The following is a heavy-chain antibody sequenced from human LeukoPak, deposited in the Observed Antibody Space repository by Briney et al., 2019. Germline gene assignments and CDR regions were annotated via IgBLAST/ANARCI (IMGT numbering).Heavy chain of an antibody. J-gene: IGHJ5*02. D-gene: IGHD3-3*01. V-gene: IGHV1-2*02. Sequence: GASVKVSCKASGYTFTGYYMHWVRQAPGQGLEWMGWINPNSGGTNYAQKFQGRVTMTRDTSISTAYMELSRLRSDDTAVYYCARDPQNYDFWSGYFTWGQGTLVTVSS. CDR2: INPNSGGT. CDR1: GYTFTGYY. CDR3: ARDPQNYDFWSGYFT.